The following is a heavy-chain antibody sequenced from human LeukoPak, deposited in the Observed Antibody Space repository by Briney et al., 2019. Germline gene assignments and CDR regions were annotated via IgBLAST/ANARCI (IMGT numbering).Heavy chain of an antibody. V-gene: IGHV1-18*01. CDR1: GYTFTSYG. CDR3: ARDRAAVAGNWFDP. Sequence: GASVKVSCKASGYTFTSYGISWVRHAPGQGLEWMGWISAYNGNTDYAQKVQGRVTMTTDTSTSTAYMELRSLRSDDTAVYYCARDRAAVAGNWFDPWGQGTLVTVSS. CDR2: ISAYNGNT. D-gene: IGHD6-19*01. J-gene: IGHJ5*02.